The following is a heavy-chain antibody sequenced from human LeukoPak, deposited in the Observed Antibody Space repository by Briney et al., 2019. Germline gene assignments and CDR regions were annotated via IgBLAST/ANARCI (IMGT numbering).Heavy chain of an antibody. J-gene: IGHJ4*02. D-gene: IGHD1-26*01. CDR3: ARNPVEWELLAGLFFDY. Sequence: QTGGSLRLSCAASGFTVSSNYMSWVRQAPGKGLEWVSAISGSGGSTYYADSVKGRFTISRDNSKNTLYLQMNSLRAEDTAVYYCARNPVEWELLAGLFFDYWGQGTLVTVSS. V-gene: IGHV3-23*01. CDR2: ISGSGGST. CDR1: GFTVSSNY.